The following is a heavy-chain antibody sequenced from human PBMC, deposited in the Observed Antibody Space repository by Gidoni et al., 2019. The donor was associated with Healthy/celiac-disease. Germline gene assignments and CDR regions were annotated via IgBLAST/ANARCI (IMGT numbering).Heavy chain of an antibody. V-gene: IGHV3-30-3*01. J-gene: IGHJ4*02. D-gene: IGHD2-15*01. CDR2: ISYDGSNK. Sequence: QVQLVESGGGVVQPGRSLRLSCAASGVTFSSYAMHWVRQAPGKGLEWVAVISYDGSNKYYADSVKGRFTISRDNSKNTLYLQMNSLRAEDTAVYYCAREVALAAGWFDYWGQGTLVTVSS. CDR3: AREVALAAGWFDY. CDR1: GVTFSSYA.